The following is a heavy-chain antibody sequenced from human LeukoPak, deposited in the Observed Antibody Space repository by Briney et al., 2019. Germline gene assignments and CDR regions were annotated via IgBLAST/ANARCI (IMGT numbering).Heavy chain of an antibody. Sequence: GGSLRLSCAASGFTFSSYSMNWVRQAPGKGLEWVSSISSSSSYIYYAASVKGRFTISRDNAKNSLYLQMNSLRAEDTAVYYCARARGPHYYYYMDVWGKGTTVTVSS. CDR2: ISSSSSYI. V-gene: IGHV3-21*01. J-gene: IGHJ6*03. CDR3: ARARGPHYYYYMDV. CDR1: GFTFSSYS.